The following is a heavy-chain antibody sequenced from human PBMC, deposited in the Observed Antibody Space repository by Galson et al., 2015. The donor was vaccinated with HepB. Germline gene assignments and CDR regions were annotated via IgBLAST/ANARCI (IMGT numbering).Heavy chain of an antibody. CDR3: ARSSELEDHGGKDTPRYFFYYGMDV. V-gene: IGHV1-69*13. Sequence: SVKVSCTASGGTSRSYAVSWVRQAPGQGLEWMGGIIPISGTANYAQKFQGRVTITADESTNTAYMEMSSLRSEDTAVYFCARSSELEDHGGKDTPRYFFYYGMDVWGQGTTVTVSS. CDR2: IIPISGTA. J-gene: IGHJ6*02. D-gene: IGHD4-23*01. CDR1: GGTSRSYA.